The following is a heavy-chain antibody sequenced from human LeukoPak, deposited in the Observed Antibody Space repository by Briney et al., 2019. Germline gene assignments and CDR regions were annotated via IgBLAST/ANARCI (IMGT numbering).Heavy chain of an antibody. CDR1: GYTFITYG. CDR3: ARASTHRYNWKSGQLSDAFDI. Sequence: ASVKVSCKASGYTFITYGINWVRQAPGQGLEWMGWISAYNGHTKYAQKLQGRVTMTTDTSTTTANMELRSLRSDDTAVYYCARASTHRYNWKSGQLSDAFDIWGQGTMVTVSS. D-gene: IGHD1-20*01. J-gene: IGHJ3*02. CDR2: ISAYNGHT. V-gene: IGHV1-18*01.